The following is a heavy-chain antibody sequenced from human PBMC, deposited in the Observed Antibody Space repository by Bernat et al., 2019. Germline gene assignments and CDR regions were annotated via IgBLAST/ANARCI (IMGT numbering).Heavy chain of an antibody. D-gene: IGHD3-3*01. J-gene: IGHJ4*02. V-gene: IGHV3-23*01. CDR1: GFTFSSYA. Sequence: EVQLLESGGGLVQPGGSLRLSCAASGFTFSSYAMSWVRQAPGKGLEWVSAISGSGGSTYYADSVKGRFTISRDNSKNTLYLQMNSLRAEDTAVYYCAKSHFLSLRFLEWPQAPDYWGQGTLVTVSS. CDR3: AKSHFLSLRFLEWPQAPDY. CDR2: ISGSGGST.